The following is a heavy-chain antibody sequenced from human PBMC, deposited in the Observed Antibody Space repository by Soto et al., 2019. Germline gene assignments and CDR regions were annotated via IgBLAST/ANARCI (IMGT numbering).Heavy chain of an antibody. Sequence: ASVKVSCKASGYTSTSYDINGVRRATGQGLEWMGWINPNSGNTGYAQRFQGGVTMTRNNSISTAYMERSSLRSEDTAVYYCAALAAAGYDWFDPWGQGTLVTVSS. CDR2: INPNSGNT. D-gene: IGHD6-13*01. CDR1: GYTSTSYD. V-gene: IGHV1-8*01. J-gene: IGHJ5*02. CDR3: AALAAAGYDWFDP.